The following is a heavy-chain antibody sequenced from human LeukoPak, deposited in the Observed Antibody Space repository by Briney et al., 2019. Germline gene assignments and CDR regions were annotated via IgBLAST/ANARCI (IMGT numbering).Heavy chain of an antibody. CDR3: AKDLGTKLLWFGDLDY. D-gene: IGHD3-10*01. CDR1: GFTFSSYG. CDR2: ISYDGSSK. Sequence: GGSLRLSCAASGFTFSSYGMHWVRQAPGKGLEWVAVISYDGSSKYYADSVKGRFTISRDNSKNTLYLQMNSLRAEDTAVYYCAKDLGTKLLWFGDLDYWGQGTLVTVSS. J-gene: IGHJ4*02. V-gene: IGHV3-30*18.